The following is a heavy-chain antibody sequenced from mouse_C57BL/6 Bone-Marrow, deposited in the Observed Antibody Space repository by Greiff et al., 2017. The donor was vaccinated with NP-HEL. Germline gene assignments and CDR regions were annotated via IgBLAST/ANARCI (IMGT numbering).Heavy chain of an antibody. Sequence: VQLVESGTELARPGASVKLSCKASGYTFTSYGISWVKQRTGQGLEWIGEIYPRSGNTYYNEKFKGKATLTADKSSSTAYMELRSLTSEDSAVYFCARLRRRGDYWGQGTTLTVSS. J-gene: IGHJ2*01. D-gene: IGHD2-12*01. V-gene: IGHV1-81*01. CDR1: GYTFTSYG. CDR2: IYPRSGNT. CDR3: ARLRRRGDY.